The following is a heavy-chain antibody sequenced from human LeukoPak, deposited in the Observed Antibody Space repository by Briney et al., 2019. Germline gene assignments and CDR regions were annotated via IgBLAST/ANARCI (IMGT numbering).Heavy chain of an antibody. CDR2: ISYDGSNK. J-gene: IGHJ4*02. D-gene: IGHD6-13*01. V-gene: IGHV3-30*18. CDR1: GFTFRSYG. Sequence: GGSLRLSCAASGFTFRSYGMHWVRQAPGKGPEWVALISYDGSNKYCADSVKGRFTISRDNSKNTLYLQMNSLRAEDTAVYYCAKGSRWQQLAYFDYWGQGTLVTVSS. CDR3: AKGSRWQQLAYFDY.